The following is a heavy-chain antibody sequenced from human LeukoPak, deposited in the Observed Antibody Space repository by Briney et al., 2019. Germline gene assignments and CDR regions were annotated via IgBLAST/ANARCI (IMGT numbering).Heavy chain of an antibody. J-gene: IGHJ5*02. CDR2: IYHSGST. CDR3: ARDLRGYWFDP. V-gene: IGHV4-30-2*01. Sequence: SQTLSLTCAVSGGSISSGGYSWSWIRQPPGKGLEWIGYIYHSGSTNYNPSLKSRVTISVDTSKNQFSLKLSSVTAADTAVYYCARDLRGYWFDPWGQGTLVTVSS. D-gene: IGHD3-16*01. CDR1: GGSISSGGYS.